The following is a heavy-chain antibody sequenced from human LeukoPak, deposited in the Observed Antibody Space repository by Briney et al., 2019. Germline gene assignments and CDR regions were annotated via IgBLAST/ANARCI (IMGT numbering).Heavy chain of an antibody. D-gene: IGHD1-26*01. J-gene: IGHJ6*03. CDR2: INHSGST. CDR3: ARLRYSGSYLDYYMDV. Sequence: SETLSLTCAVYGGSFSGYYWSWIRQPPGKGLEWIGEINHSGSTNYNPSLKSRVTISVDTSKNQFSLKLSSVTAADTAVYYCARLRYSGSYLDYYMDVWGKGTTVTISS. CDR1: GGSFSGYY. V-gene: IGHV4-34*01.